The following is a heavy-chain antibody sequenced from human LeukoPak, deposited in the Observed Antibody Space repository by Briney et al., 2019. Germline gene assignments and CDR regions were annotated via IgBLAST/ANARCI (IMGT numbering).Heavy chain of an antibody. D-gene: IGHD6-19*01. J-gene: IGHJ3*02. V-gene: IGHV3-20*04. CDR2: INWNGGST. CDR1: GFTFDDYG. Sequence: GGSLRLSCAASGFTFDDYGMSWVRQAPGKGLEWVSGINWNGGSTGYADSVKGRFTISRDNAKNSLYLQMNSLRAEDTAVYYCARDQAVAGSNDAFDIWGQGTMVTVSS. CDR3: ARDQAVAGSNDAFDI.